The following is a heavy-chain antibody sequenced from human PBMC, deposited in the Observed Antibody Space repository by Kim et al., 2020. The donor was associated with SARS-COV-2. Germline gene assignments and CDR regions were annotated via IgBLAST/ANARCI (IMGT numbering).Heavy chain of an antibody. Sequence: ASVKVPCKVSGYTLTELSMHWVRQAPGKGLEWMGGIDPEDGETIYAQKFQGRVTMTEDTSTDTAYMELSSLRSEDTAVYYCATSPSYCGGDCPLWFDPWGQGDLVTVSS. J-gene: IGHJ5*02. D-gene: IGHD2-21*02. CDR1: GYTLTELS. V-gene: IGHV1-24*01. CDR3: ATSPSYCGGDCPLWFDP. CDR2: IDPEDGET.